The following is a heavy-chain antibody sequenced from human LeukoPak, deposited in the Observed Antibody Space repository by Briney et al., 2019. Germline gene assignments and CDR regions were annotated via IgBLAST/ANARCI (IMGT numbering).Heavy chain of an antibody. Sequence: PSETLSLTCAVYGGSFSGYYWSWIRQPPGKGLEWIGEINHSGSTNYNPSLKSRVTISVDTSKNQFSLKLSSVTAADTAVYYCARGHGVHPYWGQGTLVTVSS. J-gene: IGHJ4*02. CDR2: INHSGST. V-gene: IGHV4-34*01. D-gene: IGHD3-10*01. CDR3: ARGHGVHPY. CDR1: GGSFSGYY.